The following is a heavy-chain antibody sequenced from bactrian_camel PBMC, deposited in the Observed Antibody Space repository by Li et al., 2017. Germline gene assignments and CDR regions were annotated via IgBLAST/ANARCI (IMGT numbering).Heavy chain of an antibody. J-gene: IGHJ6*01. D-gene: IGHD6*01. Sequence: HVQLVESGGGLVQPGGSLRLSCAGSGFAFNESRMSWVRQAPGKGLEWVSSIDHDSRNTYYADSVKGRFTLSKDNAKNTLYLQMNSLKSEDTALYYCATVLYGGNYTTGSLHFGIWGQGTQVTVS. V-gene: IGHV3-2*01. CDR2: IDHDSRNT. CDR1: GFAFNESR. CDR3: ATVLYGGNYTTGSLHFGI.